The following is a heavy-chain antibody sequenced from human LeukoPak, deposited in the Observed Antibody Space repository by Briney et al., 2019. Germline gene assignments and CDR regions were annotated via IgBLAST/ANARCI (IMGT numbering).Heavy chain of an antibody. V-gene: IGHV3-20*04. J-gene: IGHJ4*02. D-gene: IGHD3-10*01. Sequence: GGSLRLSCAASGFTFDDYGMNWVRQVLGKRLEWVSSINWNGVSTGYADSVKGRFTISRDNAKNSLYLQMNSLRAEDTALYYCAMTYGSGTYYITWGQGTLVTVSS. CDR2: INWNGVST. CDR3: AMTYGSGTYYIT. CDR1: GFTFDDYG.